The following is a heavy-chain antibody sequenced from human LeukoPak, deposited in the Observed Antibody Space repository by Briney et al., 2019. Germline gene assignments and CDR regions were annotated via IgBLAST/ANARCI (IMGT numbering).Heavy chain of an antibody. J-gene: IGHJ4*02. CDR2: VWYHGSNK. CDR3: AKDRDTAMEIEY. D-gene: IGHD5-18*01. CDR1: GFTFINYG. Sequence: GGSLRLSCEASGFTFINYGMHWVGRAPGKGLGWVAVVWYHGSNKYYADSVKGRFTISRDNSKNTLYLQMNSLRAEDTAVYYCAKDRDTAMEIEYWGQGTLVTVSS. V-gene: IGHV3-33*06.